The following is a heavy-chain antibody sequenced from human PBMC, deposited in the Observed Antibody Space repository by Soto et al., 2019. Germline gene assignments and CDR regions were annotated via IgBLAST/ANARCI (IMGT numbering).Heavy chain of an antibody. D-gene: IGHD2-15*01. V-gene: IGHV3-33*01. CDR1: GFTFSSYG. CDR2: IWYDGSNK. CDR3: ASSTGYCSGGSCYSDWFDP. Sequence: QVQLVESGGGVVQPGRSLRLSCAASGFTFSSYGMHWVRQAPGKGLEWVAVIWYDGSNKYYADSVKGRFTISRDNSKNXLXXQMHSLRAEDTAVYYGASSTGYCSGGSCYSDWFDPWGQGTLVTVSS. J-gene: IGHJ5*02.